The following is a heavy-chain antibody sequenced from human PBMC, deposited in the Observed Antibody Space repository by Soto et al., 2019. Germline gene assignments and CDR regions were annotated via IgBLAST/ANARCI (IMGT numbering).Heavy chain of an antibody. CDR2: LSASGVGT. D-gene: IGHD2-8*01. Sequence: EVQLLESGGGSVQPGGSLRLSCAASGFTFSSYDMSWVRQAPGKGLEWVSALSASGVGTFYAESVKGRFTISRDNYKNKLYVQMNSLRAEDTAMYYCAKEDDAWTNGYFDLWGQGTMVTVSS. V-gene: IGHV3-23*01. CDR3: AKEDDAWTNGYFDL. J-gene: IGHJ3*01. CDR1: GFTFSSYD.